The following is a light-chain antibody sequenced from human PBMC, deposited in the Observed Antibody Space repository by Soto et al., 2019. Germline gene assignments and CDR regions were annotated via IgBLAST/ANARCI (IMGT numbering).Light chain of an antibody. CDR3: SSYTSSSTLGV. CDR2: DVS. CDR1: SSDVGGYNY. J-gene: IGLJ1*01. V-gene: IGLV2-14*01. Sequence: QSVLTQPASVSGSPGQSITISCTGTSSDVGGYNYVSWYQQHPGKAPKLMIYDVSNRPSGVSNRFSGSKSGNTASLTIFGLQAEDEADYYCSSYTSSSTLGVLGTGTKVTVL.